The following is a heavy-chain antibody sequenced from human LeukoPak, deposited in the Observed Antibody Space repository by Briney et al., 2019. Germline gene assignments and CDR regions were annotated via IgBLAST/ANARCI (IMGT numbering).Heavy chain of an antibody. V-gene: IGHV3-53*01. CDR1: GFTVSSNY. Sequence: LAGGSLRLSCAVSGFTVSSNYMTWVRQAPGKGLEWVSVIYSDGSTNYVDSVKGRFTISRDNSKNTLYLQMNSLRAEDTAVYYCASYPKGGAIYYWGQGTLVTVSS. CDR3: ASYPKGGAIYY. J-gene: IGHJ4*02. D-gene: IGHD3-10*01. CDR2: IYSDGST.